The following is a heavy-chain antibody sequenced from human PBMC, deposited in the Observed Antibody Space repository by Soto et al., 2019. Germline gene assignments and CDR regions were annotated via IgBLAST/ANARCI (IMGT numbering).Heavy chain of an antibody. Sequence: SGLTRVNPTQTLTLTCIFSGFSLRTSGVGVGWIRQPPGKALEWLGFIYWNDDKRYSPSLKSRLTITKDTSKNQVVLTMTNMDPVDTATYYCAKSGSSGWYGWFDPWGQGTLVTVSS. D-gene: IGHD6-19*01. CDR2: IYWNDDK. J-gene: IGHJ5*02. V-gene: IGHV2-5*01. CDR1: GFSLRTSGVG. CDR3: AKSGSSGWYGWFDP.